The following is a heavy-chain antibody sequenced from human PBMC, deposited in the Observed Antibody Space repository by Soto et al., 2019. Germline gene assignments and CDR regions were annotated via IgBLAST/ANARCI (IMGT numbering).Heavy chain of an antibody. V-gene: IGHV4-30-4*01. J-gene: IGHJ4*02. Sequence: SLSLPFTVCGGSISGGDYYWSWIRQPPGKGLEWIGYISYSGTTYYNPSLKSRVTISAEDTSKNHFSLKLTSVTAADTAVYYCARTNYDYVWGSYRFDYWGQGTLVTVSS. D-gene: IGHD3-16*02. CDR3: ARTNYDYVWGSYRFDY. CDR1: GGSISGGDYY. CDR2: ISYSGTT.